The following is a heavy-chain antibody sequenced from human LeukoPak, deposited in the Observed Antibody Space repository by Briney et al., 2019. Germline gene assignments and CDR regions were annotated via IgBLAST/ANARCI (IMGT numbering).Heavy chain of an antibody. J-gene: IGHJ3*02. CDR2: IGTAGDT. CDR1: GFTFSSYD. Sequence: GGSLRLSCAASGFTFSSYDMHWVRQATGKGLEWVSAIGTAGDTYYPGSVKGRFTISRENAKNSLYLQMNSLRAGDTAVYYCARGSSWYDHNAFDIWGQGTMVTVSS. CDR3: ARGSSWYDHNAFDI. D-gene: IGHD6-13*01. V-gene: IGHV3-13*01.